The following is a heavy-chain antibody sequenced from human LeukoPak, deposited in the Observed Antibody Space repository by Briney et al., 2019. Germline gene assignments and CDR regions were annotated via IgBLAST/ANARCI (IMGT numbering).Heavy chain of an antibody. CDR1: GFTFSSYA. V-gene: IGHV3-23*01. D-gene: IGHD1-26*01. J-gene: IGHJ3*02. Sequence: GGFLRLSCAASGFTFSSYAMSWVRQAPGKGLEWVSAISGSGGSTYYADSVKGRFTISRDNSKNTLYLQMNSLRAEDTAVYYCARVRGGSGSSYAADAFDIWGQGTMVTVSS. CDR2: ISGSGGST. CDR3: ARVRGGSGSSYAADAFDI.